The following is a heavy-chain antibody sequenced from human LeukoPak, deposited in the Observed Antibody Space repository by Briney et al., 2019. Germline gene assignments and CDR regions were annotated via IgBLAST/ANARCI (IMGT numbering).Heavy chain of an antibody. CDR3: ARVYGSGSYYQYYYYYMDV. D-gene: IGHD3-10*01. J-gene: IGHJ6*03. Sequence: ASVKVSCKASGYTFTSYGISWVRQATGQRLEWMGWMSAYNGNTNYAQKLQGRVTMTTDTSTSTAYMELRSLRSDDTAVYYCARVYGSGSYYQYYYYYMDVWGKGTTVTISS. CDR1: GYTFTSYG. CDR2: MSAYNGNT. V-gene: IGHV1-18*01.